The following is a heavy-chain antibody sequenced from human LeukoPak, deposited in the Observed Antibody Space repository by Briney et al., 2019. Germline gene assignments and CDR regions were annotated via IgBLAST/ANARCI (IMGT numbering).Heavy chain of an antibody. CDR2: IFYSGST. V-gene: IGHV4-39*01. Sequence: PSETLSLTCTVSGGSISSSSVYWGWIRQPPGKGLEWIGTIFYSGSTYYNPSLRSRVTMSVDTSKNQFSLRLSSVTAADTAVYYCARQGYISGQGFRNNWFDPWGQGSLVTVSS. J-gene: IGHJ5*02. D-gene: IGHD6-19*01. CDR1: GGSISSSSVY. CDR3: ARQGYISGQGFRNNWFDP.